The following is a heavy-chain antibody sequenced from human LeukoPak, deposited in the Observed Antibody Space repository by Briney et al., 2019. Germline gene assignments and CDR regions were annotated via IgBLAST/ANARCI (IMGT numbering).Heavy chain of an antibody. CDR3: ARGGYSRPIFDY. D-gene: IGHD5-24*01. J-gene: IGHJ4*02. V-gene: IGHV1-46*01. CDR1: GGTFSSYA. Sequence: ASVKVSCKASGGTFSSYAISWVRQAPGQGLEWMGAVNPSGGITTYAQKFQGRVTMTRDTSTSTVYMELSGLRPEDTAVYYCARGGYSRPIFDYWGQGTLVTVSS. CDR2: VNPSGGIT.